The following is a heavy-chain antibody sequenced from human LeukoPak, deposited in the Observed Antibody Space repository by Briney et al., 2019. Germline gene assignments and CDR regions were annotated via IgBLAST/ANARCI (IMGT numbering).Heavy chain of an antibody. CDR1: GGSFSGYY. V-gene: IGHV4-34*01. D-gene: IGHD6-19*01. CDR2: INHSGST. CDR3: ARRTSSGWYSG. J-gene: IGHJ4*02. Sequence: SETLSLTCAVYGGSFSGYYWSWIRQPPGKGLEWIGEINHSGSTSYNPSLKSRVTISVDTSKNQFSLKLSSVTAADTAVYYCARRTSSGWYSGWGQGTLVTVSS.